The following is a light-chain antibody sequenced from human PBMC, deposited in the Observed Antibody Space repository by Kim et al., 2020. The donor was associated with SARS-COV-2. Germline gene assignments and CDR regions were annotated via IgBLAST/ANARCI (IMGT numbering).Light chain of an antibody. Sequence: EIVLTQSPATLSLSPGERATLSCRASESVSSYLAWYQQKPGQAPRLLIYDASNRATGIPARFSGSGSGTDFTLTISSLEPEDFAVYYCQQQSNWPPVTFGQGTKLEI. J-gene: IGKJ2*01. CDR3: QQQSNWPPVT. V-gene: IGKV3-11*01. CDR1: ESVSSY. CDR2: DAS.